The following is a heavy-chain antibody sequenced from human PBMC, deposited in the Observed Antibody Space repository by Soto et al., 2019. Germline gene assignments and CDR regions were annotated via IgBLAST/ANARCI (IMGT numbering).Heavy chain of an antibody. CDR2: LSGSGVST. V-gene: IGHV3-23*01. Sequence: AGGSLRLSCAVSGFTFSTYAMTWVRQAPGKGLEWVSSLSGSGVSTYYADSVKGRFTISRDNSKNTLYLQMNSLRAEDTAIYYCAKDNWNENYYNYYGMDVWGQGTTVTVPS. D-gene: IGHD1-20*01. J-gene: IGHJ6*02. CDR3: AKDNWNENYYNYYGMDV. CDR1: GFTFSTYA.